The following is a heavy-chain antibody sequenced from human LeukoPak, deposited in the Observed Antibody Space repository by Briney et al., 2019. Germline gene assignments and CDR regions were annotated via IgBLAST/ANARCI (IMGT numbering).Heavy chain of an antibody. D-gene: IGHD5-12*01. CDR3: ARYGGYGHY. CDR1: GGSISGYY. Sequence: PSETLSLTCTVSGGSISGYYWSWIRQPPGKGLEWIGYIYYSGSTNYNPSLKSRVTISVDTYKNQFSLKLSSVTAADTAVYYCARYGGYGHYWGQGTLVTVSS. J-gene: IGHJ4*02. CDR2: IYYSGST. V-gene: IGHV4-59*01.